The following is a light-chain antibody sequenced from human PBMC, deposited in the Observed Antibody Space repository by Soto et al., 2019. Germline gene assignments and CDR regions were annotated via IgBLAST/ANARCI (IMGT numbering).Light chain of an antibody. V-gene: IGKV3-15*01. Sequence: EIVMTQSPATLSVSPGERATLSCRASQSVSSNLAWYQQKPGQAPRLLIYGASTRATGIPARFSGSGSGTDFTLTISSLQSEDFAVYYCQQYNNWPPPWTFGQGPKVEIK. CDR1: QSVSSN. J-gene: IGKJ1*01. CDR3: QQYNNWPPPWT. CDR2: GAS.